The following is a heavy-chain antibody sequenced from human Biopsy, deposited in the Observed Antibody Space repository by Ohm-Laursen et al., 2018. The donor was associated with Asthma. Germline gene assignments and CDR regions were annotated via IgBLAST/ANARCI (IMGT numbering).Heavy chain of an antibody. V-gene: IGHV1-69*01. J-gene: IGHJ4*02. CDR2: INSVFGTT. Sequence: SSVNLSCTSLGGTFNTYVTGWVRQAPGQGLVWMGGINSVFGTTTYPQKFQDRVTITADASTSTVYMELTSLRSEDTAVNYCARKAGSCISRTCYSLDFWGQGTLVTVSS. CDR3: ARKAGSCISRTCYSLDF. D-gene: IGHD2-2*01. CDR1: GGTFNTYV.